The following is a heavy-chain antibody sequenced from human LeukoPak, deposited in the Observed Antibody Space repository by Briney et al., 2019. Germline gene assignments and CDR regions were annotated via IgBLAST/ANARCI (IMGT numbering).Heavy chain of an antibody. V-gene: IGHV4-31*03. CDR1: GGSISCGGYY. Sequence: PSETLSLTCTVSGGSISCGGYYWSWIRQHPGKGLEWIGYIYYSGSTYYNPSLKSRVTISVDTSKNQFSLKLSSVTAADTAVYYCARAGRYYGSGSYYQRVYGMDVWGQGTTVTVSS. CDR3: ARAGRYYGSGSYYQRVYGMDV. D-gene: IGHD3-10*01. CDR2: IYYSGST. J-gene: IGHJ6*02.